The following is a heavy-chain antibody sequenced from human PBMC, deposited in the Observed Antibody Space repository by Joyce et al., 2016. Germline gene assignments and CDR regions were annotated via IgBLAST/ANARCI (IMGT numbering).Heavy chain of an antibody. D-gene: IGHD3-16*01. CDR2: ISNDGGTT. V-gene: IGHV3-64D*08. CDR1: GFMYISFG. CDR3: ERAGGF. Sequence: EVHLVESGGGLVQPGGSLRLSCSASGFMYISFGMPCARQAQLKGIEYVARISNDGGTTYDAESGKGRFTVSRDNSKNTLYLQMTSLRTEDTAVYYCERAGGFWGQGTLVSVSS. J-gene: IGHJ4*02.